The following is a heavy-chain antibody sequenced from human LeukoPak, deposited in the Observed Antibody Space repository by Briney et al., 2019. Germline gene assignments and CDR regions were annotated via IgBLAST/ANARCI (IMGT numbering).Heavy chain of an antibody. V-gene: IGHV1-2*02. J-gene: IGHJ4*02. D-gene: IGHD3-22*01. Sequence: ASVKVSCKSSGYTFTDYYMHWVRQAPGQGLEWMGWINLNNGGTKYAQKFQGRVTMTRDTSITTAYMELSRLTSDDTAVYYCAREYYYDSSGYSHWGQGTLVTVSS. CDR3: AREYYYDSSGYSH. CDR1: GYTFTDYY. CDR2: INLNNGGT.